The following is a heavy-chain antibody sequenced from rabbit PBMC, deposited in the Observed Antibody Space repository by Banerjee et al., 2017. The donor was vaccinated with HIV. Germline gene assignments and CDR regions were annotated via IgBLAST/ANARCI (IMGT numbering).Heavy chain of an antibody. D-gene: IGHD5-1*01. V-gene: IGHV1S45*01. J-gene: IGHJ4*01. Sequence: QEQLEESGGDLVKPEGSLTLTCTASGFSFSSGYYMSWVRQAPGKGLEWIGCIGTSSGNAVYANWAKGRFTISSDNTQNTVSLQMNSLTAADTATYFCARNLGDWRNLWGPGTLVTVS. CDR2: IGTSSGNA. CDR3: ARNLGDWRNL. CDR1: GFSFSSGYY.